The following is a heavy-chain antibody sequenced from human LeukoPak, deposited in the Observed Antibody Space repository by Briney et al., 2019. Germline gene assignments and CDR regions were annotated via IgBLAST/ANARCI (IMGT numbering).Heavy chain of an antibody. D-gene: IGHD2-8*01. Sequence: GGSLRLSCAASGFTFTSYWMSWVRRVPGKGLEWVANIKQDGSEKYYVDSVKGRFTISRDNAKNSLYLQMNSLRAEDTAVYYCARSHLKMVSASWGQGNLVTVSS. V-gene: IGHV3-7*01. CDR1: GFTFTSYW. J-gene: IGHJ5*02. CDR2: IKQDGSEK. CDR3: ARSHLKMVSAS.